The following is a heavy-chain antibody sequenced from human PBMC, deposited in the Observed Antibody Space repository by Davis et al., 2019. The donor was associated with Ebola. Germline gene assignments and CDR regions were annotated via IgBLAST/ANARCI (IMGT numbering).Heavy chain of an antibody. CDR2: IKQDGSEK. V-gene: IGHV3-7*01. CDR1: GFTFSSYW. CDR3: ARDGELWFGELLYYYYGMDV. Sequence: LSLTCAASGFTFSSYWMSWVRQAPGKGLEWVANIKQDGSEKYYVASVKGRFTISRDNAKNSLYLQMNSLRAEDTAVYYCARDGELWFGELLYYYYGMDVWGKGTTVTVSS. J-gene: IGHJ6*04. D-gene: IGHD3-10*01.